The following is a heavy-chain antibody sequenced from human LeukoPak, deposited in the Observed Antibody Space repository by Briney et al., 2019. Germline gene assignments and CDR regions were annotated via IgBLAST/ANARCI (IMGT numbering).Heavy chain of an antibody. CDR2: IRSKSNSYAA. CDR1: GFSFGDSA. J-gene: IGHJ4*02. Sequence: GGSLRLSCATSGFSFGDSAIHWVRQASGKGLEWVGRIRSKSNSYAANYAASVQGRFTLSRDGSKNTAYLQMNSLKTEDTAMYYCTSTIYGSGKAGYWGQGTLVTVSS. V-gene: IGHV3-73*01. CDR3: TSTIYGSGKAGY. D-gene: IGHD3-10*01.